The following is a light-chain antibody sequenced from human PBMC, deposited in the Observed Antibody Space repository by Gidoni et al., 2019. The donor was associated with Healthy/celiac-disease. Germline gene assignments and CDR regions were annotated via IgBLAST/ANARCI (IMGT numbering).Light chain of an antibody. Sequence: QSVLTQPHSASAAPGQKVTISCSGSSSNIGNNYVSWYQQLPGTAPKLLIYENNKRPSGIPDRFSGSKSGTSATLGITGLPTGDEADYYCGTWDSSLGVVFGGGTKLTVL. V-gene: IGLV1-51*02. CDR1: SSNIGNNY. CDR3: GTWDSSLGVV. J-gene: IGLJ2*01. CDR2: ENN.